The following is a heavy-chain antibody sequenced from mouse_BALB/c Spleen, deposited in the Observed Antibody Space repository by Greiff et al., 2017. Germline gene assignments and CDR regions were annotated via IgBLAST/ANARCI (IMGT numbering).Heavy chain of an antibody. J-gene: IGHJ4*01. CDR1: GYTFTSYW. Sequence: QVQLQQSGAELVKPGASVKMSCKASGYTFTSYWMHWVKQRPGQGLEWIGVIDPSDSYTSYNQKFKGKATLTVDTSSSTAYMQLSSLTSEDSAVYYCTRGAYFGYYAMDYWGQGTSVTVSS. CDR3: TRGAYFGYYAMDY. D-gene: IGHD6-5*01. V-gene: IGHV1S127*01. CDR2: IDPSDSYT.